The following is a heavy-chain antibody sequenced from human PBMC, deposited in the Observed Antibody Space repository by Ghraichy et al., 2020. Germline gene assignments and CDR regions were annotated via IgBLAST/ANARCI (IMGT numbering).Heavy chain of an antibody. J-gene: IGHJ2*01. V-gene: IGHV1-3*01. CDR3: AREQLYGDHPINWYFDL. CDR1: GYTFTSYA. CDR2: INAGNGNT. D-gene: IGHD4-17*01. Sequence: ASVKVSCKASGYTFTSYAMHWVRQAPGQRLEWMGWINAGNGNTKYSQKFQGRVTITRDTSASTAYMELSSLRSEDTAVYYCAREQLYGDHPINWYFDLWGRGTLVTVSS.